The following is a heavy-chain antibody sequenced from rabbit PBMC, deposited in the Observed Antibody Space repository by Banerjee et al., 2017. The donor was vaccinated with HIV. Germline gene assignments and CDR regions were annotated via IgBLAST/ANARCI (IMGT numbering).Heavy chain of an antibody. V-gene: IGHV1S40*01. D-gene: IGHD8-1*01. Sequence: PGKGLEWIGCIYTGSGVTYYATWAKGRFTISKTSSTTVTLQMTSLTAADTATYFCARGRYSGSVYYFDLWGQGTLVTVS. J-gene: IGHJ3*01. CDR2: IYTGSGVT. CDR3: ARGRYSGSVYYFDL.